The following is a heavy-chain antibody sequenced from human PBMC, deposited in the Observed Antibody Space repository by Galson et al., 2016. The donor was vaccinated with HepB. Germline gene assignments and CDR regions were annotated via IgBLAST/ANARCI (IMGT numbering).Heavy chain of an antibody. V-gene: IGHV4-4*02. Sequence: SETLSLTCAVSGGSIFSSHWWSWVRQPPGKGLEWIGQIYHSGTTNYNPSLKSRVTISVDTSRNQFSLTLYSVTAADTAFYYCARETTGVSSGWYWNWIDPWGQGTLVTVSS. CDR2: IYHSGTT. D-gene: IGHD6-19*01. CDR3: ARETTGVSSGWYWNWIDP. CDR1: GGSIFSSHW. J-gene: IGHJ5*02.